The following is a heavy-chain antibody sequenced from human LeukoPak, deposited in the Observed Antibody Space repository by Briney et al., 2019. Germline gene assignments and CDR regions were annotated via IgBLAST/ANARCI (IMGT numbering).Heavy chain of an antibody. CDR3: ARVGYSGWNLEY. CDR1: GFSFRDFW. D-gene: IGHD5-12*01. Sequence: GGSLRLSCTASGFSFRDFWMSWVRQAPGKGLEWVANINQGGSLKYYVDSVKGRFTISRDDAKNSLYVQMISLRDEDTAVYYCARVGYSGWNLEYWGQGTLVTVSS. V-gene: IGHV3-7*01. CDR2: INQGGSLK. J-gene: IGHJ4*02.